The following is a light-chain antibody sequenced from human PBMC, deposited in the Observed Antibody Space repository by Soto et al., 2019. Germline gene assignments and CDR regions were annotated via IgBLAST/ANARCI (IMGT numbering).Light chain of an antibody. Sequence: DIPMTQSPSTLSASVGDRVTITCRASQSISSWLAWYQQKPGKAPKLLIYDASSLESGVPSRFSGSGSGTEFTLTISILQPDDFATYYCQQYNSSPGTFGQGTKVEIK. J-gene: IGKJ1*01. CDR3: QQYNSSPGT. CDR2: DAS. CDR1: QSISSW. V-gene: IGKV1-5*01.